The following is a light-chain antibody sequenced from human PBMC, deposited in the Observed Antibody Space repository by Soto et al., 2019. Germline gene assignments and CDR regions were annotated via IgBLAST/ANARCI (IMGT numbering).Light chain of an antibody. V-gene: IGLV1-44*01. CDR3: AAWDDSLNGYV. CDR1: SSNIGSYT. Sequence: QPVLTQSPSASGTPGQRVTISCSGSSSNIGSYTVNWYQQLPGTAPKLLIYSNDERPSGVPDRFSGSKSGTSASLAISGLQSEDEADYYCAAWDDSLNGYVFGTGTQLTVL. CDR2: SND. J-gene: IGLJ1*01.